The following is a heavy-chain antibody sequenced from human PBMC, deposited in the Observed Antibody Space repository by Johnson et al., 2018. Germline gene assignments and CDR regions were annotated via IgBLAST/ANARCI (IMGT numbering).Heavy chain of an antibody. J-gene: IGHJ4*02. CDR3: ARGASWNAYFDS. CDR2: ISYDGSNK. CDR1: GLTFSSHA. V-gene: IGHV3-30-3*01. D-gene: IGHD1-1*01. Sequence: VQLLESGGGVVQPGRSLRLSCAASGLTFSSHAIHWVRQAPGKGLEWVAVISYDGSNKYYANSVKGRFTISRDNSKNTLYLQMNSLRAEDTAVYYCARGASWNAYFDSWGQGTLVTVSS.